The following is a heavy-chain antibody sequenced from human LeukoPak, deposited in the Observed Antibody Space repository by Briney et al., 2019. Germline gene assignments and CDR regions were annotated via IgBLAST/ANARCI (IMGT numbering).Heavy chain of an antibody. CDR2: ISSSSTYI. D-gene: IGHD6-13*01. CDR1: GFTFSSYS. CDR3: ARDHSSSWYGYYYYGMDV. V-gene: IGHV3-21*01. J-gene: IGHJ6*02. Sequence: GGSLRLSCAASGFTFSSYSMNWVRQAPGKGLEWVSSISSSSTYIYYADSVKGRFTISRDNAKNSLYLQMNTLRAEDTAVYYCARDHSSSWYGYYYYGMDVWGQGTTVTVSS.